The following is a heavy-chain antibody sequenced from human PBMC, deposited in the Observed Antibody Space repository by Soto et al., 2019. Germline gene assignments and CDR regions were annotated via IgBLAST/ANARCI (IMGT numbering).Heavy chain of an antibody. V-gene: IGHV1-18*01. CDR2: ISTHNGDT. CDR3: AREGLAPYYYSGMDV. J-gene: IGHJ6*02. CDR1: GYTFTRSG. Sequence: QVQLVQSGAEVKKPGASVKVSCKASGYTFTRSGISWVRQAPGQGLEWMGWISTHNGDTNYAQTFQDRVSMTTDTSTSTAYMELRSLRSDDTAVYYCAREGLAPYYYSGMDVWGQGTPVSVSS.